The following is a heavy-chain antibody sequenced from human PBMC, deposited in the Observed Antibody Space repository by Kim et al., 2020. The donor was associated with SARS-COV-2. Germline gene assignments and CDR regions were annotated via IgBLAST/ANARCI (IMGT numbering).Heavy chain of an antibody. D-gene: IGHD3-3*01. V-gene: IGHV3-23*01. J-gene: IGHJ5*02. CDR3: AKTETIFGVVPTSS. Sequence: ANSVKGRFTISRDNSKHTLYLQMNSLRAEDTAVYYCAKTETIFGVVPTSSWGQGTLVTVSS.